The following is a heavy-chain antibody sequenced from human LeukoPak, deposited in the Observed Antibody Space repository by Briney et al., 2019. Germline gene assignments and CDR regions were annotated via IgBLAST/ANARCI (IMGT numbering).Heavy chain of an antibody. CDR1: GYTFTSYG. CDR2: INPNSGGT. V-gene: IGHV1-2*02. Sequence: ASVKVSCKASGYTFTSYGISWVRQAPGQGLEWMGWINPNSGGTNYAQKFQGRVTMTRDTSISTAYMELSRLRSDDTAVYYCARDPPDYYDSSGYYYWGFMFDYWGQGTLVTVSS. J-gene: IGHJ4*02. CDR3: ARDPPDYYDSSGYYYWGFMFDY. D-gene: IGHD3-22*01.